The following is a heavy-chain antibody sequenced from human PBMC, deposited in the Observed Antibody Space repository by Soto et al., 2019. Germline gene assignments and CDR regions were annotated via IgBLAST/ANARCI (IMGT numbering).Heavy chain of an antibody. Sequence: ASVKVSCKASGYTFTSYGISWVRQAPGQGLEWMGWISAYNGNTNYAQKLQGRVTMTTDTSTSTAYMELRSLRSDDTAVYYCARSKVLETYYFYYYMDVWGKGTTVTVSS. CDR3: ARSKVLETYYFYYYMDV. J-gene: IGHJ6*03. V-gene: IGHV1-18*01. CDR2: ISAYNGNT. D-gene: IGHD1-1*01. CDR1: GYTFTSYG.